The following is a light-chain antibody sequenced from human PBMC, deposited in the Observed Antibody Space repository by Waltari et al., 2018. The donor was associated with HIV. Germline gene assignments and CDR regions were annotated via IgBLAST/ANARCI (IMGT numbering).Light chain of an antibody. CDR1: FSNIGTNY. CDR3: GTWDTSLSAWV. V-gene: IGLV1-51*01. J-gene: IGLJ3*02. Sequence: QSVLTQPPSVSAAPGQTVTISCSGSFSNIGTNYVSWYQQLPGTAPKLLIYDNNQRPSGIPDRFSGSKSVTSATLGITGLQNEDEADYYCGTWDTSLSAWVFGGGTKLTVL. CDR2: DNN.